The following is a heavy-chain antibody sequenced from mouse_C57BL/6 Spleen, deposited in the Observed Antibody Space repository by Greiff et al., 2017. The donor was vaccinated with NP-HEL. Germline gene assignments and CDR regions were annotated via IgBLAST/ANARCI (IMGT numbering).Heavy chain of an antibody. CDR2: ISYSGST. CDR3: ARGRVGP. D-gene: IGHD4-1*01. CDR1: GYSITSGYD. Sequence: EVQLVESGPGMVKPSQSLSLTCTVTGYSITSGYDWHWIRHFPGNKLEWMGYISYSGSTNYNPSLKSRISITHDTSKNHFFLKLNSVTTEDTASYYCARGRVGPWGQGTSVTVSS. J-gene: IGHJ4*01. V-gene: IGHV3-1*01.